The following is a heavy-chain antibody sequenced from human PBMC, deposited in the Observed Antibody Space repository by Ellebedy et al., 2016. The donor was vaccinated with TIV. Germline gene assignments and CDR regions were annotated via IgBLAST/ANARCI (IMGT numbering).Heavy chain of an antibody. CDR2: LTASGDST. CDR3: VVTGWRGGTIVPFTY. D-gene: IGHD2-21*02. CDR1: GLTFSSHG. Sequence: GESLKISCAVSGLTFSSHGMSWVRQPPGKGLEWVPGLTASGDSTYYADSVKGRFTISRDNSKNTLYLQMNSLRVEDTAVYYGVVTGWRGGTIVPFTYWGQGSLVTVSS. V-gene: IGHV3-23*01. J-gene: IGHJ4*02.